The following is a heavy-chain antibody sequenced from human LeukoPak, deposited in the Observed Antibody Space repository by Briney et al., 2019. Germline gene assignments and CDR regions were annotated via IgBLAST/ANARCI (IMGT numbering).Heavy chain of an antibody. CDR1: GGSFSGYY. Sequence: PSETLSLTCAVYGGSFSGYYWSWIRQPPGKGLEWIGEINHSGSTNYNPSLKSRVTISVDTSKNQFSPKLSSVTAADTAVYYCARGSSAAHIVVVTAIRYYFDYWGQGTLVTVSS. V-gene: IGHV4-34*01. D-gene: IGHD2-21*02. CDR2: INHSGST. CDR3: ARGSSAAHIVVVTAIRYYFDY. J-gene: IGHJ4*02.